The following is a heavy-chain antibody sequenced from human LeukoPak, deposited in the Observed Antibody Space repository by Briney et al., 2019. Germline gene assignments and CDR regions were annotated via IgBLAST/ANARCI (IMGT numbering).Heavy chain of an antibody. CDR2: ISSSSSYI. CDR1: GFTFSSYS. V-gene: IGHV3-21*01. CDR3: AREDYVC. Sequence: GGSLRLSCAASGFTFSSYSMNWVRQAPGKGLEWVSSISSSSSYIYYPDSVKGRFTISRDNAKNSLYLQMNSLRAEDTAVYYCAREDYVCWGQGTLVTVSS. J-gene: IGHJ4*02. D-gene: IGHD3-16*01.